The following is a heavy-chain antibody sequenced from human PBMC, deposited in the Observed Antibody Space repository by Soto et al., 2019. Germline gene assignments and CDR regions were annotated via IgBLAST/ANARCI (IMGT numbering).Heavy chain of an antibody. CDR2: INPSGGST. Sequence: QVQLVQSGAEVKKPGASVKVSCKASGYTFTSYYMHWVRQAPGQGLEWMGIINPSGGSTSYAQKFQGRVTMTRDTSTSTVYMELSSLRSEDTAVYYCARDSSIAARPEAEHYYFDYWGQGTLVTVSS. J-gene: IGHJ4*02. CDR3: ARDSSIAARPEAEHYYFDY. V-gene: IGHV1-46*01. CDR1: GYTFTSYY. D-gene: IGHD6-6*01.